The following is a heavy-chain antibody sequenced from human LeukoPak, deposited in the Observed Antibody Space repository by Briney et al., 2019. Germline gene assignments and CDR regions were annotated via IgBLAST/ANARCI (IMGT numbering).Heavy chain of an antibody. CDR3: VTRADILPGYTFDQ. CDR2: IFYNGAT. D-gene: IGHD3-9*01. V-gene: IGHV4-39*01. CDR1: GCIINSYSHY. Sequence: PSETLSLTCTVSGCIINSYSHYWVWIRQPPGKGLEWIGNIFYNGATSHNPSLKSRLTMSVDTSKNQFSLKVNSVTVADTAVYYCVTRADILPGYTFDQWGQGALVTVSS. J-gene: IGHJ4*02.